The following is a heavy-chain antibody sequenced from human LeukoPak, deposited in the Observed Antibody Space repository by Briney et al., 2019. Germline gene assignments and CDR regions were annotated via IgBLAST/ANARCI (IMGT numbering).Heavy chain of an antibody. J-gene: IGHJ4*02. D-gene: IGHD3-3*01. CDR3: AKSEDFWSGYYIPVHFDY. CDR2: ISGSGGST. Sequence: GGSLRLSCAASGFTFSSYAMSWVRQAPGKGLEWVSAISGSGGSTYYADSVKGRFTISRDNSKNTLYLQMNSLRAEDTAVYYRAKSEDFWSGYYIPVHFDYWGQGTLVTVSS. CDR1: GFTFSSYA. V-gene: IGHV3-23*01.